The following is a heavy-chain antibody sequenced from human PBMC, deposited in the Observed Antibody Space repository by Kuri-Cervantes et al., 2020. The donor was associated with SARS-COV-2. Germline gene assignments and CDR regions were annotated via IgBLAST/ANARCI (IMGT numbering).Heavy chain of an antibody. Sequence: ASVKVSCKASGGTFSSYAISWVRQAPGQGLEWMGWISADNGNTNYAQKFQGRVTMTRNTSISTAYMELNSLRAEDTALYYCAKDHASGELSSIAFDYWGQGTLVTVSS. CDR1: GGTFSSYA. CDR2: ISADNGNT. D-gene: IGHD3-16*02. J-gene: IGHJ4*01. CDR3: AKDHASGELSSIAFDY. V-gene: IGHV1-8*02.